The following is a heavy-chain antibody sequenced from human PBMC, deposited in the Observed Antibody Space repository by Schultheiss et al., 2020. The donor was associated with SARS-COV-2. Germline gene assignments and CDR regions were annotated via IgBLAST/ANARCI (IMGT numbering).Heavy chain of an antibody. CDR2: ISGSGGST. J-gene: IGHJ2*01. Sequence: GGSLRLSCEASGFIFSSYAMHWVRQAPGKGLEWVSAISGSGGSTDYAAPVKGRFTISRDDSKNTLYLQMNSLRAEDTAVYYCARVDTASYWYFDLWGRGTLVTVSS. D-gene: IGHD5-18*01. V-gene: IGHV3-23*01. CDR3: ARVDTASYWYFDL. CDR1: GFIFSSYA.